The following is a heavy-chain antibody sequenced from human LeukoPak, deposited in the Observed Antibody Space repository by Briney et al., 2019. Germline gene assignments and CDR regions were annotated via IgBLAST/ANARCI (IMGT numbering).Heavy chain of an antibody. J-gene: IGHJ4*02. V-gene: IGHV4-39*02. Sequence: PSETLSLTCTVSGVSISSSSYYWTWIRQSPGKGLEWIGSIYYSGSTYYNPSPKSRVTISVDTSKNQCSLKLSSVTAADTAVYYCAKDILTGYGSLWRWGQGTLVTVSS. CDR3: AKDILTGYGSLWR. CDR2: IYYSGST. CDR1: GVSISSSSYY. D-gene: IGHD3-9*01.